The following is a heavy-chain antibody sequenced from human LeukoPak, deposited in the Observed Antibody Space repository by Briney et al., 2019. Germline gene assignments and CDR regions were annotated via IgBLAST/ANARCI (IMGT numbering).Heavy chain of an antibody. CDR1: GFTFSSYW. CDR2: IKQDGSEK. V-gene: IGHV3-7*03. Sequence: GGSLRPSCAASGFTFSSYWMSWVRQAPGKGLEWVANIKQDGSEKYYVDSVKGRFTISRDNAKNSLYLQMNSLRAEDTAVYYCATYYYESSGYYYGHWGQGTLVTVSS. D-gene: IGHD3-22*01. CDR3: ATYYYESSGYYYGH. J-gene: IGHJ4*02.